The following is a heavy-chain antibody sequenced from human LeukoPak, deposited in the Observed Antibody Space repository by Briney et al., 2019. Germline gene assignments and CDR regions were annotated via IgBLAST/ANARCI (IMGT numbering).Heavy chain of an antibody. J-gene: IGHJ3*02. Sequence: SETLSLTCSVSGDSITGYYWGWIRQPPGKGLEWIGNIYYTGNTYYNSSLKSRVTISLDTSKNQFSLKLNSVTAADTAVYYCARALGAFDIWGQGTMVTVSS. CDR3: ARALGAFDI. CDR1: GDSITGYY. CDR2: IYYTGNT. V-gene: IGHV4-39*07.